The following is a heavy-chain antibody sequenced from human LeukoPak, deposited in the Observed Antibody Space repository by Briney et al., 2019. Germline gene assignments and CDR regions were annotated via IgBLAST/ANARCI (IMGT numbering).Heavy chain of an antibody. CDR1: GFIFRSFG. D-gene: IGHD2-2*01. Sequence: GGSLRLSCAASGFIFRSFGMDWVRHTPGKGLEWVAGISTSGGKTFYADSVKGRFTISRDNSKNTMYLQMNSLNAEDTAVYYCAKDEVVPGYYYTDVWGRGTTVTISS. J-gene: IGHJ6*03. CDR3: AKDEVVPGYYYTDV. CDR2: ISTSGGKT. V-gene: IGHV3-23*01.